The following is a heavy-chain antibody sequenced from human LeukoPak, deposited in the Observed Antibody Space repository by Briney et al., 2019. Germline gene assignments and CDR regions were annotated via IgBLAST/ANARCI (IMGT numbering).Heavy chain of an antibody. CDR2: IIPILGIA. CDR1: GGTFSSYS. CDR3: ARALYDSSAYTNWFDP. V-gene: IGHV1-69*02. D-gene: IGHD3-22*01. Sequence: GASVKFSCKASGGTFSSYSIGWVRQAPGQGLEWLGRIIPILGIANYAQKFQGRVTITADKSTSTAYMELSSLRSEDTAVYYCARALYDSSAYTNWFDPWGQGTLVTVSS. J-gene: IGHJ5*02.